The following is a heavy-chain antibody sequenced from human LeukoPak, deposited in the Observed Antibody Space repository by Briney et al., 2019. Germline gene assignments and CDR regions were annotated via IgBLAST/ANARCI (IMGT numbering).Heavy chain of an antibody. CDR1: GGSISSYY. Sequence: PSETLSLTCTVSGGSISSYYWSWILQPPGKGLEWIGYIYYSGSTNYNPSLKSRVTISVDTSKNQFSLKLSSVTAADTAVYYCARGYYYGSGSYPWFDPWGQGTLVTVSS. CDR3: ARGYYYGSGSYPWFDP. V-gene: IGHV4-59*08. J-gene: IGHJ5*02. D-gene: IGHD3-10*01. CDR2: IYYSGST.